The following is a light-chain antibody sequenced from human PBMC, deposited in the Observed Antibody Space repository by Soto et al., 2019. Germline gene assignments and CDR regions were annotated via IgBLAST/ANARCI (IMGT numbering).Light chain of an antibody. J-gene: IGKJ2*01. CDR1: ESISNW. CDR2: DAS. Sequence: DIQMTQSPSILSASVGDRVAITCRANESISNWLAWYQQKPGKAPQVLIYDASRLESGVPVRFSGSGSGTEFTLTISSLQPDDLATYYCPQYKSYSYTFGQGTNLEI. CDR3: PQYKSYSYT. V-gene: IGKV1-5*01.